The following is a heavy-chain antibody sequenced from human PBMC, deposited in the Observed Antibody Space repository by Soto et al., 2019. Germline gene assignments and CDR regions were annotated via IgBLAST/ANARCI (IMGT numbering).Heavy chain of an antibody. J-gene: IGHJ4*02. CDR3: ARTDYSSGRTGY. CDR2: IYPGDSDT. D-gene: IGHD6-19*01. V-gene: IGHV5-51*01. CDR1: GYSFTTYW. Sequence: PRGALKISRKGSGYSFTTYWIGWVRPLPGKGLEWMGIIYPGDSDTRNSPSFQGQVTISADKSISTAYLQWSSLKASDTAMYYCARTDYSSGRTGYWGQGTLVTVSS.